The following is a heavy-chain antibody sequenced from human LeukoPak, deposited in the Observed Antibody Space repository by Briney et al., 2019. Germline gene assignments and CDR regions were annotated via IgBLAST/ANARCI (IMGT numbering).Heavy chain of an antibody. J-gene: IGHJ5*02. CDR2: ISGSGGST. Sequence: PGGSLRLSCAASGFTFSTYALSWVRQAPGKGLEWVSSISGSGGSTYYADSVRGRFTIPSDNSKHTLYLHLNSLRAEHTHVCDFSKGDGYKYVHRFDPWGQGTLVTVSS. V-gene: IGHV3-23*01. CDR1: GFTFSTYA. CDR3: SKGDGYKYVHRFDP. D-gene: IGHD5-24*01.